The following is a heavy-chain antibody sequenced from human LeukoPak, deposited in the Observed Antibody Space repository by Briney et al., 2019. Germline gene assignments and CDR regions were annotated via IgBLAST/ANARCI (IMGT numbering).Heavy chain of an antibody. Sequence: SETLSLTCTVSGGSISSYYWSWIRQPPGKGLEWIGYIYYSGSTNYNPSLKSRVTISVDTSKNQFSLKLSSVTAADTAVYYCARGEGHDSGYDSGAWFDPWGQGTLVTVSS. J-gene: IGHJ5*02. CDR3: ARGEGHDSGYDSGAWFDP. CDR1: GGSISSYY. CDR2: IYYSGST. V-gene: IGHV4-59*01. D-gene: IGHD5-12*01.